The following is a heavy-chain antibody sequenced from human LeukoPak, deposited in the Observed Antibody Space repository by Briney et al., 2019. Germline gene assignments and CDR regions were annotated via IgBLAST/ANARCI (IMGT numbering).Heavy chain of an antibody. CDR1: GGSISSGDYY. CDR2: IYYSGST. J-gene: IGHJ6*04. CDR3: AIQGSVTCSGGSCPLEYYYGMDV. Sequence: SETLSLTCTVSGGSISSGDYYWSWIRQPPGKGLEWIGYIYYSGSTYYNPSLKSRVTISVDTSKNQFSLKLSSVTAADTAVYYCAIQGSVTCSGGSCPLEYYYGMDVWGKGTTVTVSS. V-gene: IGHV4-30-4*01. D-gene: IGHD2-15*01.